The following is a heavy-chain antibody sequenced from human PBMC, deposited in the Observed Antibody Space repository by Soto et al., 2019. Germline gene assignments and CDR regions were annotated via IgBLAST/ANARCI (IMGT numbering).Heavy chain of an antibody. CDR3: ATRYCSSISCPDY. V-gene: IGHV3-23*01. D-gene: IGHD2-2*01. J-gene: IGHJ4*02. CDR2: ISGSGGST. CDR1: GFTFSSYA. Sequence: EVQLLESGGGLVQPGGSLRLSCAASGFTFSSYAMSWVRQAPGKGLEWVSGISGSGGSTYYADSAKGRFTISRDNSKNTLYLQMNSLRAEDTAVYYCATRYCSSISCPDYWGQGTLVTVSS.